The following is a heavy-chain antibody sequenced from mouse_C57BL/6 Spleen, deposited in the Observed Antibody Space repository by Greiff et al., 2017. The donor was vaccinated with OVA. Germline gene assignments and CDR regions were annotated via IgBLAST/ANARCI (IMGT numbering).Heavy chain of an antibody. CDR1: GFTFSSYG. Sequence: VQLKESGGDLVKPGGSLKLSCAASGFTFSSYGMSWVRQTPDKRLEWVATISSGGSYTYYPDSVKGRFTISRDNAKNTLYLQMSSLKSEDTAMYYCASFYDSAWFAYWGQGTLVTVSA. V-gene: IGHV5-6*01. CDR3: ASFYDSAWFAY. D-gene: IGHD2-3*01. CDR2: ISSGGSYT. J-gene: IGHJ3*01.